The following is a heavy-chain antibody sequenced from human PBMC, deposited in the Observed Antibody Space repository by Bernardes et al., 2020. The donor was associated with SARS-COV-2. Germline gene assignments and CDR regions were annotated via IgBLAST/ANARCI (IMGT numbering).Heavy chain of an antibody. Sequence: GGSLRLSCAGSGFDFSDYWMAWVRQAPGKGLEWVVNIKRDGSETYYVDSVKGRFTISRDNAKNLVFLQMNSLRAEDTAIFYCARSAGMDVWGQGTMVTVSS. V-gene: IGHV3-7*03. J-gene: IGHJ6*02. CDR2: IKRDGSET. CDR1: GFDFSDYW. CDR3: ARSAGMDV.